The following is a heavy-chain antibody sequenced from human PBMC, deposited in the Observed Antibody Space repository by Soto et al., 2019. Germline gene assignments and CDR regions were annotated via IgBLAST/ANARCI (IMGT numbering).Heavy chain of an antibody. CDR1: GYSFTSYG. CDR3: ARDRDSSYSSGPAY. V-gene: IGHV1-18*01. J-gene: IGHJ4*02. CDR2: ISPYNGNT. D-gene: IGHD6-19*01. Sequence: ASVKVSGKASGYSFTSYGVTWVRQAPGQGLEWMGWISPYNGNTNYAQKFQGRVTMTTDTSTSTAYMELRSLGSDDTAVYFCARDRDSSYSSGPAYWGQGVLVTVSS.